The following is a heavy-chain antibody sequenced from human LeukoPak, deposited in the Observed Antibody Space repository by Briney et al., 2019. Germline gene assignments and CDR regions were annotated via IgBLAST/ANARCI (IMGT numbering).Heavy chain of an antibody. CDR2: ISGSGGSA. Sequence: QPGGSLRLSCAASGFTFSSYAMSWVRQAPGKGLEWVSAISGSGGSAYYADSVKGRFTISRDNSKNTLYLQMNSLRAEDTAVYYCANDFWSGWSAFDIWGQGTMVTVSS. CDR1: GFTFSSYA. CDR3: ANDFWSGWSAFDI. V-gene: IGHV3-23*01. J-gene: IGHJ3*02. D-gene: IGHD3-3*01.